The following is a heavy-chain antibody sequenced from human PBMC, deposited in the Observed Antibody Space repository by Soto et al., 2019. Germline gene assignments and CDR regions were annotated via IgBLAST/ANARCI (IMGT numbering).Heavy chain of an antibody. V-gene: IGHV1-69*01. CDR1: GGIFSTYA. D-gene: IGHD3-10*01. CDR3: ARDRDDYGSGNYYNRIDF. CDR2: IIPPFGTP. J-gene: IGHJ4*02. Sequence: QVHLVQSGAEVKKPGSSVKVSCKASGGIFSTYAISWLRQAPGQGLEWMGGIIPPFGTPNYAQRLQGRVTITADESTSTAYMELSRLRSEYTAVYYCARDRDDYGSGNYYNRIDFWGQGTLVTVSS.